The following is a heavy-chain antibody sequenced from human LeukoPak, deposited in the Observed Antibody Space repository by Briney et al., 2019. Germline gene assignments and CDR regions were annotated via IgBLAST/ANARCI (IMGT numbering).Heavy chain of an antibody. J-gene: IGHJ4*02. CDR1: GFFFSGHW. Sequence: GGSLRLSCTASGFFFSGHWMHWARQLPGKGLVWVSRISPTGSTTSYADSVKGRFTVSRDNAKNTLYLQVNNLRAEDTAVYYCARGPNSNWSGLDFWGQGTLLTVYS. CDR2: ISPTGSTT. D-gene: IGHD6-6*01. CDR3: ARGPNSNWSGLDF. V-gene: IGHV3-74*01.